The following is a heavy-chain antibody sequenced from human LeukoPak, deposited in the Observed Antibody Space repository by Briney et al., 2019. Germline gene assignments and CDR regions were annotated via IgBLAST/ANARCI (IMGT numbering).Heavy chain of an antibody. CDR1: GFTFSNAW. J-gene: IGHJ4*02. CDR3: TTRITIDY. V-gene: IGHV3-15*01. Sequence: GGSLRLSCAASGFTFSNAWMSWVRQAPGKGLEWVGRIKSKTDGETTDYAAPVKGRFTISRDDSKTTLYLQMNSLKTEDTAVYYCTTRITIDYWGQGTLVTVSP. D-gene: IGHD3-10*01. CDR2: IKSKTDGETT.